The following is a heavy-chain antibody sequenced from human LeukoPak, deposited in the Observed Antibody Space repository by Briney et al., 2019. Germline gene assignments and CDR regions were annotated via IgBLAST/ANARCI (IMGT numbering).Heavy chain of an antibody. D-gene: IGHD6-13*01. Sequence: GESLKISCQGSGYTFTSYWIGWVRQMPGKGLEWMGIIYPGDSDTRYSPSFQGQVTISADTSVSTAYLQWSSLKASDTAIYYCARHQYSSSWIDYWGQGTLVTVSS. CDR2: IYPGDSDT. J-gene: IGHJ4*02. CDR1: GYTFTSYW. V-gene: IGHV5-51*01. CDR3: ARHQYSSSWIDY.